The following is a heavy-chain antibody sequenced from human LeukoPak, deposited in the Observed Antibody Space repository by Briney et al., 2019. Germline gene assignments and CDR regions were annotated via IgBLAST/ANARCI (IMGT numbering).Heavy chain of an antibody. CDR1: GGSISSSSYY. J-gene: IGHJ4*02. CDR3: ARRSSWHTYIDY. V-gene: IGHV4-39*07. CDR2: IYYSGST. D-gene: IGHD6-13*01. Sequence: SETLSLTCTVSGGSISSSSYYWGWIRQPPGKGLEWIGSIYYSGSTNYNPSLKSRVTISVDTSKNQFSLKLSSVTAADTAVYYCARRSSWHTYIDYWGQGTLVTVSS.